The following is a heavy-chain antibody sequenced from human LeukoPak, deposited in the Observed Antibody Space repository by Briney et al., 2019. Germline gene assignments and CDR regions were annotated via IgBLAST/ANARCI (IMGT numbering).Heavy chain of an antibody. CDR2: IYYSGST. CDR1: GGSISSSSYY. V-gene: IGHV4-39*07. Sequence: SETLSLTCTVSGGSISSSSYYWGWIRQPPGKGLEWIGSIYYSGSTYYNPSLKSRVTISVDTSKNQFSMKLSSVTAADTAVYYCAKTIRIAAAGTSDYWGQGTLVTVSS. J-gene: IGHJ4*02. D-gene: IGHD6-13*01. CDR3: AKTIRIAAAGTSDY.